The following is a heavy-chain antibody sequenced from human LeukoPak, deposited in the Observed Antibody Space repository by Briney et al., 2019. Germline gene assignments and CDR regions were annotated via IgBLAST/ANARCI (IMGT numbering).Heavy chain of an antibody. CDR3: AKPASLYYYDSSDNPHAFDI. J-gene: IGHJ3*02. CDR1: GFTFSSYA. D-gene: IGHD3-22*01. CDR2: ISGSGGRT. Sequence: GGSLRLSCAASGFTFSSYAMSWVRQAPGKGREGVSAISGSGGRTYYAAAEEGRSTIPRDNPKNTLYLQMNTRRAENRALYYCAKPASLYYYDSSDNPHAFDIWGQGTMVTVSS. V-gene: IGHV3-23*01.